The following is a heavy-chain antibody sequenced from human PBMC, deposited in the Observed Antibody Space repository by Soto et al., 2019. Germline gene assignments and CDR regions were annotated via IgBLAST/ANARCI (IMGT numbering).Heavy chain of an antibody. CDR2: IYYSGST. Sequence: PSETLSLTCTVSGGSISSYYWSWIRQPPGKGLEWIGYIYYSGSTNYNPSLKSRVTISVDTSKNQFSLKLSSVTAADTAVYYCARAWLGYCSGGSCYWFDPWGQGTLVTSPQ. V-gene: IGHV4-59*08. CDR1: GGSISSYY. CDR3: ARAWLGYCSGGSCYWFDP. D-gene: IGHD2-15*01. J-gene: IGHJ5*02.